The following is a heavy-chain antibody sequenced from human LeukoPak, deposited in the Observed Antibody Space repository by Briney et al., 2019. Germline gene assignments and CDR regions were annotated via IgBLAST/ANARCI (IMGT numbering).Heavy chain of an antibody. CDR2: ISYDGSNK. V-gene: IGHV3-30*04. D-gene: IGHD6-13*01. J-gene: IGHJ4*02. Sequence: PGGSLRLSCAASGFTFSSYAMHWVRQAPGKGLEWVAVISYDGSNKYYADSVKGRFTISRDNSKNTLYLQMNSLRAEDTAVYYCARDRGGVWGSSSWYYFDYWGQGTLVTVSS. CDR1: GFTFSSYA. CDR3: ARDRGGVWGSSSWYYFDY.